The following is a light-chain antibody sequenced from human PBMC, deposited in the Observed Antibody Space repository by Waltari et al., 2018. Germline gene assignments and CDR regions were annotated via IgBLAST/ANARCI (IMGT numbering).Light chain of an antibody. J-gene: IGKJ5*01. CDR3: QKYNSAPD. CDR2: IAS. CDR1: QAISNY. Sequence: DIQMTQSPSSLSASVGDRVTITCRASQAISNYLAWHQQKPGKVPKLPIYIASTFQSGVSSRFSGSGSGTDFTLTISSRQPGDVATHYCQKYNSAPDFGQGTRLEIK. V-gene: IGKV1-27*01.